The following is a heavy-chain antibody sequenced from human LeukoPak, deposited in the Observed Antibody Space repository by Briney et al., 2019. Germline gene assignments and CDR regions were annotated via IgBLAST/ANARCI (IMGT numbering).Heavy chain of an antibody. J-gene: IGHJ6*03. Sequence: ASVKVSCKASGGTFSSYAISWVRQAPGQGLEWMGGIIPIFGTANYAQKFQGRVTITADESTSTAYMELSSLRAEDTAVYYCARADYYYDSSGYHYYYYYMDVWGKGTTVTISS. V-gene: IGHV1-69*13. CDR3: ARADYYYDSSGYHYYYYYMDV. CDR2: IIPIFGTA. D-gene: IGHD3-22*01. CDR1: GGTFSSYA.